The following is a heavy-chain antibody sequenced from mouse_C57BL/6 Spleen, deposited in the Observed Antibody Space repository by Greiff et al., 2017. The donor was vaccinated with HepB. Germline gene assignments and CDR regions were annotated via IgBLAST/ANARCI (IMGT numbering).Heavy chain of an antibody. CDR1: GFTFSSYG. J-gene: IGHJ2*01. CDR2: ISSGGSYT. CDR3: ARRSDYGSSYAYYFDY. D-gene: IGHD1-1*01. Sequence: EVKLVESGGDLVKPGGSLKLSCAASGFTFSSYGMSWVRQTPDKRLEWVATISSGGSYTYYPDSVKGRFTISRDNAKNTLYLQMSSLKSEDTAMYYCARRSDYGSSYAYYFDYWGQGTTLTVSS. V-gene: IGHV5-6*02.